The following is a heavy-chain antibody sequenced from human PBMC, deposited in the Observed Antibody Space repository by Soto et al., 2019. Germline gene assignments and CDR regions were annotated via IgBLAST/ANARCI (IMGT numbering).Heavy chain of an antibody. J-gene: IGHJ6*02. CDR3: ARKGYQLLHELSYYYYYGMDV. CDR2: INHSGST. CDR1: GGSFSGYY. Sequence: QVQLQQWGAGLLKPSETLSLTCAVYGGSFSGYYWSWIRQPPGKGLEWIGEINHSGSTNYNPSLKRRVTISVDTSKNQFSLQLSSVAAADTAVYYCARKGYQLLHELSYYYYYGMDVWGQGTTVTVSS. V-gene: IGHV4-34*01. D-gene: IGHD2-2*01.